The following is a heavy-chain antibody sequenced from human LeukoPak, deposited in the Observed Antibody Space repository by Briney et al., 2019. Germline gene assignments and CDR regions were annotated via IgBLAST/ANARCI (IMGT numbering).Heavy chain of an antibody. Sequence: PGRSLTLSCAAPGFTFSPYAMHWVRQAPGKGLDWVALISNDGSKKYYADSVKGRFTISRDNSKNTLDLQMNSLRAEDTAVYYCAKDGYCSSTSCYPNHFDSWGQGTLVTVSS. CDR3: AKDGYCSSTSCYPNHFDS. J-gene: IGHJ4*02. CDR1: GFTFSPYA. CDR2: ISNDGSKK. D-gene: IGHD2-2*03. V-gene: IGHV3-30*18.